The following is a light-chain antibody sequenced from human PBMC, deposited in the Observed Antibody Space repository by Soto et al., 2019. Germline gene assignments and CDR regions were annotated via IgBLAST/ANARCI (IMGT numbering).Light chain of an antibody. CDR1: QFISTY. V-gene: IGKV1-39*01. J-gene: IGKJ2*01. Sequence: DIQMTQSPSSLSASVGDRVTITCRTSQFISTYLHWYQQKPGKAPNLLIYAASKLHSGVPSRFSGSGSGTDFTLIISSLQPDDFASYYCQQTYRPPRTFGQGTKLEI. CDR3: QQTYRPPRT. CDR2: AAS.